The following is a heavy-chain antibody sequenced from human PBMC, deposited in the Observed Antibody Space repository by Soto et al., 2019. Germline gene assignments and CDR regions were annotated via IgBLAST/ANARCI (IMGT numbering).Heavy chain of an antibody. CDR3: ARDRSADRFVQYFQH. Sequence: EVQLVESGGGLVQRGGSLRLSCAASGFIFTGYSMVWVRQAPGKGLEWVSSISSRSDSIYYADSVKGRFTISRDNAQNSLYLQMNSLTSEDTAVYYCARDRSADRFVQYFQHWGPGTLVTVSS. CDR1: GFIFTGYS. J-gene: IGHJ1*01. D-gene: IGHD6-19*01. CDR2: ISSRSDSI. V-gene: IGHV3-21*01.